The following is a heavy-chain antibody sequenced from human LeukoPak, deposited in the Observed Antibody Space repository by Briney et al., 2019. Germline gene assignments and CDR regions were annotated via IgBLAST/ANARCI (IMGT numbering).Heavy chain of an antibody. J-gene: IGHJ5*02. CDR1: GGSISSGGYY. CDR3: ASTAKYYDCWSGYYGWFDP. CDR2: IYYSGST. Sequence: SQTRSLTCTVSGGSISSGGYYWSWIRQHPGKGLEWIGYIYYSGSTYYNPSLKSRVTISVDTSKNQFSLKLSSVTAADTAVYYCASTAKYYDCWSGYYGWFDPWGQGTLVTVSS. D-gene: IGHD3-3*01. V-gene: IGHV4-31*03.